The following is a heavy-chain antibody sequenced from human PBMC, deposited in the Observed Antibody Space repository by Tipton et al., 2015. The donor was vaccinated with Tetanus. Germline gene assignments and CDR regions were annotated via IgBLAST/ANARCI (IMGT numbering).Heavy chain of an antibody. V-gene: IGHV4-59*01. CDR2: IYYSGST. D-gene: IGHD3-3*01. J-gene: IGHJ4*02. CDR3: ARTSGYMYSDC. CDR1: GGSISSFY. Sequence: TLSLTCTVSGGSISSFYWYWIRQPPGKGLEWIGYIYYSGSTNYNPSLKSRVTISVDTSKNQFSLKLSSVTAADTAVYYCARTSGYMYSDCWGQGTLVTVSS.